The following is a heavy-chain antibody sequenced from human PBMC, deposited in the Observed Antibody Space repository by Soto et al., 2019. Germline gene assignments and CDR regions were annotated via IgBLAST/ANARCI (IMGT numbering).Heavy chain of an antibody. V-gene: IGHV4-4*07. CDR3: VRDGTKTLRDWFDP. CDR2: IYATGTT. J-gene: IGHJ5*02. D-gene: IGHD1-1*01. Sequence: SETLSLTCTVSVASISAFYWSWIRKSAGKGLEWIGRIYATGTTDYNPSLKSRGMMLVDTSKKQFSLQLRSVTAADTAVYYCVRDGTKTLRDWFDPWGQGISVTVSS. CDR1: VASISAFY.